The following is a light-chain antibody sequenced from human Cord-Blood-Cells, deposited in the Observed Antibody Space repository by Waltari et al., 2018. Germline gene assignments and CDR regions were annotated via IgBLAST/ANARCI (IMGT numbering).Light chain of an antibody. V-gene: IGKV3-11*01. CDR1: QSVSSY. J-gene: IGKJ4*01. CDR2: DAS. CDR3: QQRSNWRIT. Sequence: EIVLTQSPATLSLSPGERATLACRASQSVSSYLAWYQQKPGQAPRLLIYDASNRATGIPARFSGSESGTDFTLTISSLEPEDFAVYYCQQRSNWRITFGGGTKVEIK.